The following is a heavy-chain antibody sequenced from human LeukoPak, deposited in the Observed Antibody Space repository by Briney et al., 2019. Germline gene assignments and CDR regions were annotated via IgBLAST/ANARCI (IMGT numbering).Heavy chain of an antibody. Sequence: PGRSLRLSCAASGLTFSRYAVSWVRQAPGKGLEWLSGISGSGGSTYYADSVKGRFTITRDNVKNMLYLQMNNLRAEDTAVYYCAHGQFNILGGYRNWGQGTLVTVSS. J-gene: IGHJ4*02. V-gene: IGHV3-23*01. CDR1: GLTFSRYA. CDR3: AHGQFNILGGYRN. CDR2: ISGSGGST. D-gene: IGHD3-16*02.